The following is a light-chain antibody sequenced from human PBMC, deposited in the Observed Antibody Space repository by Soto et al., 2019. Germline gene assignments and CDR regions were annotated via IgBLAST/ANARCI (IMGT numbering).Light chain of an antibody. J-gene: IGKJ5*01. CDR2: KAS. Sequence: DIQMTQSPSTLSASVGDRVSINCRASQSISAWLAWYQQKPGKAPRLLIYKASTLEIGVPSRFSGSGSGTEFTLTISSLQPEDVATYYCQKYNSAPLTFGQGTRLEIK. V-gene: IGKV1-5*03. CDR3: QKYNSAPLT. CDR1: QSISAW.